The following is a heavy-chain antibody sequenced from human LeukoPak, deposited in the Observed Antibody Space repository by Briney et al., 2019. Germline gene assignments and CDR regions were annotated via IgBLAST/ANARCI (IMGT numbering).Heavy chain of an antibody. Sequence: PGGSLRLSCAASGFTFSSYAMSWVRQAPGKGLEWVSAISGSGGSTYYADSVKGRFTISRDNSKNTLYLQMNGLRAEDTAVYYCAKEKGIAAAGTGPVDYWGQGTLVTVSS. J-gene: IGHJ4*02. D-gene: IGHD6-13*01. V-gene: IGHV3-23*01. CDR1: GFTFSSYA. CDR2: ISGSGGST. CDR3: AKEKGIAAAGTGPVDY.